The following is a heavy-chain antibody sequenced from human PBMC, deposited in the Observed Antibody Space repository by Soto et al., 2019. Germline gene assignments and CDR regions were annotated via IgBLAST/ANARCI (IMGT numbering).Heavy chain of an antibody. J-gene: IGHJ6*02. D-gene: IGHD1-1*01. CDR1: GFTFSDYY. CDR2: ISSSSSYT. CDR3: ARDQVGTTRRNYYGMDV. V-gene: IGHV3-11*06. Sequence: PGGSLRLSCAASGFTFSDYYMSWIRQAPGKGLEWVSYISSSSSYTNYADSVKGRFTISRDNAKNSLYLQMNSLRAEDTAVYYCARDQVGTTRRNYYGMDVWGQGTTVTVSS.